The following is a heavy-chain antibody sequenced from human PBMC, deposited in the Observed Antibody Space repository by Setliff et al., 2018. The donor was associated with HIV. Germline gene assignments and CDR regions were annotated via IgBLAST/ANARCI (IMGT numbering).Heavy chain of an antibody. D-gene: IGHD6-6*01. CDR1: EITFRNFE. J-gene: IGHJ2*01. CDR2: ISKTGNTR. Sequence: QPGGSLRLSCTASEITFRNFEMNWVRQAPGRGLEWISSISKTGNTRHYADSVRGRFTVSRDNAKKSVFLEMNSLRAEDTALYFCARGENLVIDGGWFFDLWGRGTLVTVS. CDR3: ARGENLVIDGGWFFDL. V-gene: IGHV3-48*03.